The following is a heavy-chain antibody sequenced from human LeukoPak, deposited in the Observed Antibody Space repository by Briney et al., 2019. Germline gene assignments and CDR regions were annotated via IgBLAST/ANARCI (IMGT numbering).Heavy chain of an antibody. V-gene: IGHV1-2*02. Sequence: EASVKVSCKASGYTFTSYDINWVRQAPGQGLEWMGWINPNSGGTNYAQKFQGRVTMTRDTSISTAYMELSRLRSDDTAVYYCARLAQYYYGSGSYYMFDYWGQGTLVTVSS. CDR2: INPNSGGT. J-gene: IGHJ4*02. D-gene: IGHD3-10*01. CDR1: GYTFTSYD. CDR3: ARLAQYYYGSGSYYMFDY.